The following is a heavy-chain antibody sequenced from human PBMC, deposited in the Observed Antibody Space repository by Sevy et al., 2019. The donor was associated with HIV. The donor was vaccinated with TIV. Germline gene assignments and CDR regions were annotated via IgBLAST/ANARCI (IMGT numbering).Heavy chain of an antibody. J-gene: IGHJ6*02. CDR3: ARDGGYSDYGMDL. CDR2: INSGSTII. CDR1: GFTFSSYN. Sequence: GGSLRLSCVASGFTFSSYNFNWVRQAPGKGLELISFINSGSTIISHADSVKGRFTISRDSAKKFVYLQMNSLRVEDTAVYYCARDGGYSDYGMDLWGQGTTVTVSS. D-gene: IGHD2-15*01. V-gene: IGHV3-48*01.